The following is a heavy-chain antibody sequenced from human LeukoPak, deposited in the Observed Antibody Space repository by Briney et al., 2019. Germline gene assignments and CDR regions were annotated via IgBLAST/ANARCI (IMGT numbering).Heavy chain of an antibody. CDR1: GFTFSSYS. V-gene: IGHV3-48*04. CDR2: ISSSSSTI. CDR3: AKASGSSGYYYWYFDL. J-gene: IGHJ2*01. Sequence: GGSLRLSCAASGFTFSSYSMNWVRQAPGKGLEWVSYISSSSSTIYYADSVKGRFTISRDNAKNSLYLQMNSLRAEDMAFYYCAKASGSSGYYYWYFDLWGRGTLVTVSS. D-gene: IGHD3-22*01.